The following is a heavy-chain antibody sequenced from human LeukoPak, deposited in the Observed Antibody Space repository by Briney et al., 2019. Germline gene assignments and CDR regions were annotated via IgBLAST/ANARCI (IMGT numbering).Heavy chain of an antibody. CDR1: GGSISSGGYY. J-gene: IGHJ6*04. V-gene: IGHV4-39*07. CDR2: INHSGST. D-gene: IGHD3-10*01. CDR3: ARGSGSGSYYNDYYYGMDV. Sequence: SETLSLTCTVSGGSISSGGYYWSWIRQPPGKGLEWIGEINHSGSTNYNPSLKSRVTISVDTSKNQFSLKLSSVTAADTAVYYCARGSGSGSYYNDYYYGMDVWGKGTTVTVSS.